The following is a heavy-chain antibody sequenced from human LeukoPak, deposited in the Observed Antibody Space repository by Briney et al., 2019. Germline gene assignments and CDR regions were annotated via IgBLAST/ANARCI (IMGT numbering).Heavy chain of an antibody. CDR2: ISSSSTI. J-gene: IGHJ6*03. V-gene: IGHV3-48*04. CDR1: GFTFSSYS. CDR3: ARGRGLYYYMDV. D-gene: IGHD3-16*01. Sequence: GGSLRLSCAASGFTFSSYSRNWVRQAPGKGLEWVSYISSSSTIYYADSVKGRFTISGDNAKNSLYLQMNSLRAEDTAVYYCARGRGLYYYMDVWGKGTTVTVSS.